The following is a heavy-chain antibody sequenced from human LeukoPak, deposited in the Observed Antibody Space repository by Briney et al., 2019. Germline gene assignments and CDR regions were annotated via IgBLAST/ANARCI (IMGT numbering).Heavy chain of an antibody. V-gene: IGHV4-39*07. CDR2: IYYSGST. D-gene: IGHD6-13*01. CDR1: GASISTSSYY. CDR3: ARGVAAAGSDY. Sequence: SETLSLTCTVSGASISTSSYYWGWIRQPPGKGLEWIGNIYYSGSTYYNPSLKSRVTISVDTSKNQFSLKVSSVTAADTAVYYCARGVAAAGSDYWGQGTLVTVSS. J-gene: IGHJ4*02.